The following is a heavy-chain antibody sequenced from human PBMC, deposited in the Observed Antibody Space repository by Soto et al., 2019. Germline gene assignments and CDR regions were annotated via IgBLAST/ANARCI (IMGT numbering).Heavy chain of an antibody. J-gene: IGHJ3*02. Sequence: VHLSSKASLLPYMYYPLDGLRQSGGHRVEWIGWIVVGSGNTNYAQDFQGRVSISRDMTADTVYMELSNLRYEDSAVFFCAAHVLTYGNGGYVFDGFDTWGQGTMVTVSS. V-gene: IGHV1-58*01. CDR1: LLPYMYYP. D-gene: IGHD2-15*01. CDR2: IVVGSGNT. CDR3: AAHVLTYGNGGYVFDGFDT.